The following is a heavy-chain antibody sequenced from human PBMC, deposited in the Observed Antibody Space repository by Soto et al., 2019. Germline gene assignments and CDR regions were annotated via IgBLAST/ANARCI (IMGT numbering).Heavy chain of an antibody. J-gene: IGHJ4*02. CDR3: ARGRRGAYYFDY. CDR1: GFTFSSDW. Sequence: EVQLVESGGGLVQSGGSLRLSCAASGFTFSSDWMHWVRQAPGKGLVWVSRVSFDGSATNYADSVKGRFTISRDNAKNTLFLQMNSLTAEDTAVDYCARGRRGAYYFDYWGQGTLVTVSS. D-gene: IGHD1-26*01. V-gene: IGHV3-74*01. CDR2: VSFDGSAT.